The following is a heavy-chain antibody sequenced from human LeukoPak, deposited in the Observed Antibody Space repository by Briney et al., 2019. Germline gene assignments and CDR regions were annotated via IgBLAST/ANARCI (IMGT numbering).Heavy chain of an antibody. CDR2: IYYSGST. V-gene: IGHV4-39*01. CDR3: ARHVPTLTIYYYYGMDV. Sequence: KPSETLSLTCTVSGGSISSSSYYWGWIRQPPGKGLEWIGSIYYSGSTYYNPSLESRVTISVDTSKNQFSLKLSSVTAADTAVYYCARHVPTLTIYYYYGMDVWGQGTTVTVSS. J-gene: IGHJ6*02. CDR1: GGSISSSSYY. D-gene: IGHD2/OR15-2a*01.